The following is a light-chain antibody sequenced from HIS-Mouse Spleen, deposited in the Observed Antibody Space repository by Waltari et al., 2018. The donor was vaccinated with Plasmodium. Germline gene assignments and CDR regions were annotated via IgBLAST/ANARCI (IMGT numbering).Light chain of an antibody. CDR3: QQYYSTPYT. J-gene: IGKJ2*01. CDR1: PSVLYSSNNKNY. V-gene: IGKV4-1*01. CDR2: WAS. Sequence: DIVMTQSSDALAVSMGERDTINCKSSPSVLYSSNNKNYLAWYQQKPGQPPKLLIYWASTRESGVPDRFSGSGSGTDFTLTISSLQAEDVAVYYCQQYYSTPYTFGQGTKLEIK.